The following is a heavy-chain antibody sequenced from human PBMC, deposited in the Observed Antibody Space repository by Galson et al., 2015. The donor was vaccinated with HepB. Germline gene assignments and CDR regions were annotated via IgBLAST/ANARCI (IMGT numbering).Heavy chain of an antibody. D-gene: IGHD3-9*01. V-gene: IGHV3-30*04. CDR2: ISYDGSNK. CDR1: GFTFSSYA. J-gene: IGHJ4*02. CDR3: ARASVLRYFDWFDY. Sequence: SLRLSCAASGFTFSSYAMHWVRQAPGKGLEWVAVISYDGSNKYYADSVKGRFTISRDNSKNTLYLQMNSLRAEDTAVYYCARASVLRYFDWFDYWGQGTLVTVSS.